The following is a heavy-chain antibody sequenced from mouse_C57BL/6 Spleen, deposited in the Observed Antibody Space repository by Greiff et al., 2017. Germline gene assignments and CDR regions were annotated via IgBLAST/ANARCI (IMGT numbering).Heavy chain of an antibody. CDR1: GYTFTSYW. D-gene: IGHD6-2*01. V-gene: IGHV1-52*01. Sequence: VQLQQPGAELVRPGSSVKLSCKASGYTFTSYWMHWVKQRPIQGLEWIGNIDPSDSETNYNQKFKDKATLTVDKSSSTAYMQLVSLTSAASAVYYCAIVSGDYFDYWGQGTTLTVSS. CDR3: AIVSGDYFDY. CDR2: IDPSDSET. J-gene: IGHJ2*01.